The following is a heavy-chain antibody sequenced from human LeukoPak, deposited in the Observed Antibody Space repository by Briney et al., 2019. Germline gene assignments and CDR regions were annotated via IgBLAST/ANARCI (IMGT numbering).Heavy chain of an antibody. CDR3: ARDRTVTKGVRAFDI. V-gene: IGHV4-31*03. J-gene: IGHJ3*02. CDR2: IYYSGST. Sequence: SETLSLTCTVSGGSISSGGYYWSWIRQHPGKGLEWIGYIYYSGSTYYNPSLKSRVTISVDTSKNQFSLKLSFVTAADTTVYYCARDRTVTKGVRAFDIWGQGTMVTVSS. D-gene: IGHD4-17*01. CDR1: GGSISSGGYY.